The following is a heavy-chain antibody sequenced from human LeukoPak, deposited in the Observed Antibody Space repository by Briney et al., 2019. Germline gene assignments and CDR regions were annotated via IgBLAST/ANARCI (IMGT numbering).Heavy chain of an antibody. CDR2: IYYTGST. CDR3: ARGGDLSAFDI. D-gene: IGHD2-21*02. V-gene: IGHV4-39*07. Sequence: SETLSLTCSVSGASISGGTYYWGWIRQPPGKGLEWIGSIYYTGSTYYNPSLKSRVTISVDRSKNQFSLKLSSVTAADTAVYYCARGGDLSAFDIWGQGTMVTVSS. CDR1: GASISGGTYY. J-gene: IGHJ3*02.